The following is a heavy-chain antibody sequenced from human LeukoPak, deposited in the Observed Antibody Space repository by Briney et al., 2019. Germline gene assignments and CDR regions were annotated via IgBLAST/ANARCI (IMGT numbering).Heavy chain of an antibody. V-gene: IGHV1-18*01. CDR3: ARDLWVVIPRQQLVVAELGY. CDR2: ISAYNGNT. J-gene: IGHJ4*02. D-gene: IGHD6-13*01. Sequence: ASVKVSCKASGGTFSSYAISWVRQAPGQGLEWMGWISAYNGNTNYAQKLQGRVTMTTDTSTSTAYMELRSLRSDDTAVYYCARDLWVVIPRQQLVVAELGYWGQGTLVTVSS. CDR1: GGTFSSYA.